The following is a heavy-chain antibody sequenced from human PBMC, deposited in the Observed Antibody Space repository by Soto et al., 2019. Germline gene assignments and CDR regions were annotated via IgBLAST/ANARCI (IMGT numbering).Heavy chain of an antibody. CDR2: ISSSGSTI. CDR1: GFTFSDYY. V-gene: IGHV3-11*01. J-gene: IGHJ4*02. Sequence: GGSLRLSCAASGFTFSDYYMSWIRQAPGKGLEWVSYISSSGSTIYYADSVKGRFTISRDNAKNSLYLQMNSLRAEDTAVYYCARDLPYYYDSSGYHGTLDYWGQGTLVTAPQ. D-gene: IGHD3-22*01. CDR3: ARDLPYYYDSSGYHGTLDY.